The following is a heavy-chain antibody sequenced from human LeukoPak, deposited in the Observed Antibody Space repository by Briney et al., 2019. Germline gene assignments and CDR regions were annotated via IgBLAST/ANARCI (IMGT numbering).Heavy chain of an antibody. CDR3: ARESETSGWYDY. CDR1: GFIFDNYA. CDR2: ISGDGGST. V-gene: IGHV3-43*02. Sequence: GGSLRLSCAAPGFIFDNYAIHWVRQAPGKGLEWVSLISGDGGSTFYADSVRGRFTISRDNTRKSLSLQMSSLRSEDTALYYCARESETSGWYDYWGQGTLVTVSP. D-gene: IGHD6-19*01. J-gene: IGHJ4*02.